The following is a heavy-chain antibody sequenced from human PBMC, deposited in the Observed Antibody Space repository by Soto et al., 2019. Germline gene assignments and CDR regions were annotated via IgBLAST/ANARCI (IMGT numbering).Heavy chain of an antibody. V-gene: IGHV2-70*01. CDR2: IDWDDDK. CDR3: ARFIHDFWSELDYYYGMDV. J-gene: IGHJ6*02. CDR1: GFSLSTSGMC. Sequence: SGPTLVNPTQTLTLTCTFSGFSLSTSGMCVSWIRQPPGKALEWLALIDWDDDKYYSTSLKTRLTISKDTSKNQVVLTMTNMDPVDTATYYCARFIHDFWSELDYYYGMDVWGQGTTVTVSS. D-gene: IGHD3-3*01.